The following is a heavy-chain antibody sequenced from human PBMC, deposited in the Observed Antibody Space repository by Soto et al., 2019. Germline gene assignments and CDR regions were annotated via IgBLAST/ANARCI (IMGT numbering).Heavy chain of an antibody. D-gene: IGHD3-22*01. CDR3: AHRRSDYYDSSGYYYGGWFDP. CDR2: IYWDDDK. V-gene: IGHV2-5*02. Sequence: QITLKESGPTLVKPTQTRTLTCTFSGFSLSTSGVGVGWIRQPPGKALEWLALIYWDDDKRYSPSLKSRLTITKDPSKNQVVLTMTNMDPVDTATYYCAHRRSDYYDSSGYYYGGWFDPWGQGTLVTVSS. CDR1: GFSLSTSGVG. J-gene: IGHJ5*02.